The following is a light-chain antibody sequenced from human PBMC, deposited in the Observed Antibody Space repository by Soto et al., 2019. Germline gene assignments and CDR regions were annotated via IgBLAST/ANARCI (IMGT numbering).Light chain of an antibody. V-gene: IGLV2-14*01. CDR2: EVS. CDR1: SSDVGGYNY. J-gene: IGLJ2*01. CDR3: SSYTSSSFVV. Sequence: QSALTQPASVSGSPEQSITISCTGTSSDVGGYNYVSWYQQHPGKAPKLMIYEVSNRPSGVSNRFSGSKSGNTASLTISGLQAEDEADYYCSSYTSSSFVVFGGGTKVTVL.